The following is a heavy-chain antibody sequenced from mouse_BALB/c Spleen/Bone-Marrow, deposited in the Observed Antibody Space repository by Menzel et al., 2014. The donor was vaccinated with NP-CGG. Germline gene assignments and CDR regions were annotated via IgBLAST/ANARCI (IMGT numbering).Heavy chain of an antibody. D-gene: IGHD1-1*01. Sequence: QVQLQQSGAELVKPGASVKLSRKASGYTFTSYWMHWVKQRPGQGLEWIGVIDPSDSYTSYNQKFKGKATLTVDTSFSTAYMQLSSLTSEDSAVYYCTRWGTTVVAYYAMDYWGQGTPVTVSS. V-gene: IGHV1-59*01. J-gene: IGHJ4*01. CDR2: IDPSDSYT. CDR1: GYTFTSYW. CDR3: TRWGTTVVAYYAMDY.